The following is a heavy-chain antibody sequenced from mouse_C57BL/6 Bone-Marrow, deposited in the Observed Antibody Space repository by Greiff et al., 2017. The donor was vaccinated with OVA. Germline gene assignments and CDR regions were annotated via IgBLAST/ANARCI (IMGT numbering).Heavy chain of an antibody. Sequence: EVKLVESGGGLVQPGGSLKLSCAASGFTFSDYYMYWVRQTPEKRLEWVAYISNGGGSTYYPDTVKGRFTISRANAKNTLYLQMSRLKSEDTAMSCCARGGQLLLAGLAYWGQGTRVSVSA. CDR3: ARGGQLLLAGLAY. CDR2: ISNGGGST. J-gene: IGHJ3*01. V-gene: IGHV5-12*01. CDR1: GFTFSDYY. D-gene: IGHD3-3*01.